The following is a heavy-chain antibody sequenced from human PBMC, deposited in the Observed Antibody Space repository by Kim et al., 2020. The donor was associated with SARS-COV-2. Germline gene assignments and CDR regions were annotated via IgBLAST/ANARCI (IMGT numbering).Heavy chain of an antibody. Sequence: YADSVKGRFTISRDNAKNTLYLQMNSLRAEDTAVYYCASSYYYGSGTTSEWGQGTLVTVSS. D-gene: IGHD3-10*01. CDR3: ASSYYYGSGTTSE. V-gene: IGHV3-74*01. J-gene: IGHJ4*02.